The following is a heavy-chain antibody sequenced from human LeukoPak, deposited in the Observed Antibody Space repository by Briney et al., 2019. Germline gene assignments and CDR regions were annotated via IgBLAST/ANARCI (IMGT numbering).Heavy chain of an antibody. J-gene: IGHJ4*02. CDR1: VLTLIRYA. V-gene: IGHV3-23*01. CDR2: LSATAGST. Sequence: GGALRLSCAASVLTLIRYAMSWVRRAPGRGLEWVSSLSATAGSTNYADSVKGRLTMSRYDSRNTLYLQMISLRAEDTAVYYCARGDDYGDRSIWLFWGRGTLVTVSS. D-gene: IGHD4-17*01. CDR3: ARGDDYGDRSIWLF.